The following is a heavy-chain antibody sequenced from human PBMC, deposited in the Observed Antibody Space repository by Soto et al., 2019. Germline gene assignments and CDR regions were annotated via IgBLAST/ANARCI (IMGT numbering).Heavy chain of an antibody. J-gene: IGHJ2*01. D-gene: IGHD2-21*02. CDR3: ARGPCGGDCYFYWYFDL. CDR2: IYSGGST. V-gene: IGHV3-53*01. CDR1: GFTVSSNY. Sequence: EVQLVESGGGLIQPGGSLRLSCAASGFTVSSNYMSWVRQAPGKGLEWVSVIYSGGSTYYADSVKGRFTISRDNSKNTLYLQMNSLRAEDTAVYYCARGPCGGDCYFYWYFDLWGRGTLVTVSS.